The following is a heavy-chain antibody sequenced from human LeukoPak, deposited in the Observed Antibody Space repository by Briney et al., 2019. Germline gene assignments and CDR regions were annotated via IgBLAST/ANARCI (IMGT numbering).Heavy chain of an antibody. V-gene: IGHV3-23*01. CDR2: ISGSGVST. CDR1: GFTFSSYG. CDR3: AKRVGATNIDY. D-gene: IGHD1-26*01. Sequence: GGSLRLSCAASGFTFSSYGMSWVRQAPGKGLEWVSGISGSGVSTYYADSVKGRFTISRDNSKNTLYLQMNSLRAEDTAVYYCAKRVGATNIDYWGQGTLVTVSS. J-gene: IGHJ4*02.